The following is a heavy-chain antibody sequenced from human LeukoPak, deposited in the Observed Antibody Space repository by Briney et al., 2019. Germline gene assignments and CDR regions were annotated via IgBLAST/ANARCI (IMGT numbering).Heavy chain of an antibody. CDR3: AKDRYSNYGNWFGP. J-gene: IGHJ5*02. V-gene: IGHV3-23*01. D-gene: IGHD4-11*01. CDR2: ISGSGGST. CDR1: GFTFSNYA. Sequence: TGGSLRLSCAASGFTFSNYAMNWVRQAPGKGLEWVSGISGSGGSTYYADSVKGRFTISRDNSKNTLYLQMISLRAEDTAVYYCAKDRYSNYGNWFGPWGQGTLVTVFS.